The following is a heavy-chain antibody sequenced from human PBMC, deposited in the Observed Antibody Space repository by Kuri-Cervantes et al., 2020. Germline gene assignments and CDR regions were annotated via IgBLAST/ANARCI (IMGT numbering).Heavy chain of an antibody. CDR3: AREGEGYCSGGSCYSGNWFDP. Sequence: SQTLSLTCAVSGYSISSGYYWGWIRQPPGKGLEWIGSIYHSGSTYYNPSLKSRVTISVDTSKNQLSLKLSSVTAADMAVYYCAREGEGYCSGGSCYSGNWFDPWGQGTLVTVSS. V-gene: IGHV4-38-2*02. D-gene: IGHD2-15*01. CDR2: IYHSGST. CDR1: GYSISSGYY. J-gene: IGHJ5*02.